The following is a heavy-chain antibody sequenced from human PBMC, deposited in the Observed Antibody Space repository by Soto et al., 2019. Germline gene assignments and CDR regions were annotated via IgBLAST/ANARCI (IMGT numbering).Heavy chain of an antibody. CDR1: GGTFSSYT. CDR2: IIPILGIA. V-gene: IGHV1-69*02. D-gene: IGHD3-9*01. Sequence: SVKVSCKASGGTFSSYTISWVRQAPGQGLEWMGRIIPILGIANYAQKFQGRVTITADKSTSTAYMELSSLRSADTAVYYCARHSGGLRYFDWSPYRTTSQFDPWGQGTLVTVSS. J-gene: IGHJ5*02. CDR3: ARHSGGLRYFDWSPYRTTSQFDP.